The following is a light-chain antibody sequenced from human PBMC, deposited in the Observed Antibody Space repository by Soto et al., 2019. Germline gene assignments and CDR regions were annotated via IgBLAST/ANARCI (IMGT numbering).Light chain of an antibody. J-gene: IGKJ2*01. Sequence: DIVMTQSPDSLAVSLGERATINCKSSQSVLYSSNNKNYLAWYQQKPRQPPKLLIYWASTWESGVPDRFSGSGSGTDFTLTISSLQAEDVAVYYFQQYYGTPYTFGQGTQLEIK. CDR2: WAS. CDR3: QQYYGTPYT. CDR1: QSVLYSSNNKNY. V-gene: IGKV4-1*01.